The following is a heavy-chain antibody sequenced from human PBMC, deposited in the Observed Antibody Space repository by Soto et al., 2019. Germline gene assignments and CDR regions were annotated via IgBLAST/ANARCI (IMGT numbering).Heavy chain of an antibody. CDR1: GGTFSSYA. CDR3: ASIAAARTPYYFDY. J-gene: IGHJ4*02. CDR2: IIPIFGTA. Sequence: SVKVSCKASGGTFSSYAISWVRQAPGQGLEWMGGIIPIFGTANYAQKFQGRVTITADKSTSTAYMELSSLRSEDTAVYYCASIAAARTPYYFDYWGQGTMVTVYS. V-gene: IGHV1-69*06. D-gene: IGHD6-13*01.